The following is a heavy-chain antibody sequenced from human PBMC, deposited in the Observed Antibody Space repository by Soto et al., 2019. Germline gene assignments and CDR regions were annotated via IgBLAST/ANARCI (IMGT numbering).Heavy chain of an antibody. CDR3: AFGNLSYYFDF. CDR1: GFTFSGLG. V-gene: IGHV3-33*01. J-gene: IGHJ4*02. D-gene: IGHD3-16*01. Sequence: QVQLVESGGGVVQPGRSLRLSCAASGFTFSGLGMHWVRQAPGKGLEWVAIIWYDGSDKYYADSVKGRFTISRDNSKNTLYLQMNSLRAEDTAVYHCAFGNLSYYFDFWGQGTPVTVSS. CDR2: IWYDGSDK.